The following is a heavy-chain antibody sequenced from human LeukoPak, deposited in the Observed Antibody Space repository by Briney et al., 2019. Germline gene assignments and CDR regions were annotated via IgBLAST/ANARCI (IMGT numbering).Heavy chain of an antibody. CDR3: ARGKDCSSTSYRNRFDP. Sequence: SETLSLTCTVSGGSISSSSYYWGWIRQPPGKGLEWIGSIYYSGSTYYNPSLKSRVTISVDTSKNQFSLKLSSVTAADTAVYYCARGKDCSSTSYRNRFDPWGQGTLVTVSS. V-gene: IGHV4-39*07. D-gene: IGHD2-2*01. J-gene: IGHJ5*02. CDR2: IYYSGST. CDR1: GGSISSSSYY.